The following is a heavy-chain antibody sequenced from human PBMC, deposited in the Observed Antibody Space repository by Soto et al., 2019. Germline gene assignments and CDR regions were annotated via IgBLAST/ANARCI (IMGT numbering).Heavy chain of an antibody. D-gene: IGHD2-2*01. V-gene: IGHV4-39*01. CDR3: ARLEGLSTISYHFDF. J-gene: IGHJ4*02. CDR2: SYYRGNA. CDR1: DDSINSDKYY. Sequence: QLQLQESGPGLVKPSETLSLTCSVSDDSINSDKYYWGWIRQPPGKGLEWIGSSYYRGNAYYNPSLQTRATISLGKSKSQCSRTLNSVTAADSAVYSCARLEGLSTISYHFDFWGPGALVTVSS.